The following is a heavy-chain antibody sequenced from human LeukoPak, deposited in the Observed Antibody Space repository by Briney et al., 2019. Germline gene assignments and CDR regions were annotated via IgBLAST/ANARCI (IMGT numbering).Heavy chain of an antibody. J-gene: IGHJ4*02. CDR2: IWNDGSNE. Sequence: GGSLRLSCAASGFTFSHFGMHWVRQAPGKGLEWVAVIWNDGSNEYYAASVKGRFTISRDNSKNTLYLQMNSLRAEDTAVYYCAKVGWGCSGGSCYYFDYWGQGTLVTVSS. CDR3: AKVGWGCSGGSCYYFDY. D-gene: IGHD2-15*01. CDR1: GFTFSHFG. V-gene: IGHV3-33*06.